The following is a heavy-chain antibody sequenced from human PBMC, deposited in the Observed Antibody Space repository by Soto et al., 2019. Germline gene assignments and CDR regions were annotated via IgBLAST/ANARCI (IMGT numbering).Heavy chain of an antibody. D-gene: IGHD6-6*01. Sequence: PSETLSLTCTVSGGSISSGGYYWTWIRQHPGKGLEWIGYNYYSGITYYNPSLKSQVTISLDTSKKQFSMKLSSVTAADMAVYYCARGSSIAGLYYGMDVWGQGTTVTVSS. V-gene: IGHV4-31*01. J-gene: IGHJ6*02. CDR1: GGSISSGGYY. CDR2: NYYSGIT. CDR3: ARGSSIAGLYYGMDV.